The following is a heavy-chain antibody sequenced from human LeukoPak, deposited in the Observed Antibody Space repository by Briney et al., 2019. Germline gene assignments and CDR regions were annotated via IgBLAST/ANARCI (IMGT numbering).Heavy chain of an antibody. V-gene: IGHV4-34*01. CDR3: ARGIVVVVAATGGWFDP. Sequence: SETLSLTCAVYGGSFSGYYWSWIRQPPGKGLEWIGEINHSGSTNYNPSLKSRVTISVDTSKNQFSLKLSSVTAADTAMYYCARGIVVVVAATGGWFDPWGQGTLVTVSS. CDR1: GGSFSGYY. CDR2: INHSGST. D-gene: IGHD2-15*01. J-gene: IGHJ5*02.